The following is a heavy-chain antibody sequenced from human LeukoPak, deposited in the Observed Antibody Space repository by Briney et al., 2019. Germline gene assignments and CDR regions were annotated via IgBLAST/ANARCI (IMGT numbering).Heavy chain of an antibody. CDR3: ARHWGHYGDYGAFDS. Sequence: GESLKISCKSSGCSFINYWVGWVRQMPGKGLEWMGIIYPGDSETRYSPSFQGQVTISVDKSISTAYLQWSSLKASDTAKYYCARHWGHYGDYGAFDSWGQGTLVTVSS. CDR1: GCSFINYW. J-gene: IGHJ4*02. V-gene: IGHV5-51*01. CDR2: IYPGDSET. D-gene: IGHD4-17*01.